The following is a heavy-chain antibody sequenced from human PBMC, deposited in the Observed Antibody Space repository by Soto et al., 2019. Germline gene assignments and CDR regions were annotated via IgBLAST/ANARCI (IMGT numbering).Heavy chain of an antibody. J-gene: IGHJ5*02. CDR1: GFTFSSYA. CDR2: ISYDGSNK. CDR3: AKVDPPRSEGALWFGEQPNWFDP. V-gene: IGHV3-30-3*01. Sequence: GGSLRLSCAASGFTFSSYAMHWVRQAPGKGLEWVAVISYDGSNKYYADSVKGRFTISRDNSKNTLYLQMNSLRAEDTAVYYCAKVDPPRSEGALWFGEQPNWFDPWGQGTLVTVSS. D-gene: IGHD3-10*01.